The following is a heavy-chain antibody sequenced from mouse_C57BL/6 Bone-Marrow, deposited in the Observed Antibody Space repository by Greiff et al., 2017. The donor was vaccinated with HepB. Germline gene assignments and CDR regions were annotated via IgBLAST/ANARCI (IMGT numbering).Heavy chain of an antibody. CDR1: GYTFTSYG. V-gene: IGHV1-81*01. Sequence: VQLQESGAELARPGASVKLSCKASGYTFTSYGISWVKQRTGQGLEWIGEIYPRSGNTYYNEKFKGKATLTADKSSSTAYMELRSLTSEDSAVYFCAKDGYYGAMDYWGQGTSVTVSS. D-gene: IGHD1-2*01. CDR2: IYPRSGNT. J-gene: IGHJ4*01. CDR3: AKDGYYGAMDY.